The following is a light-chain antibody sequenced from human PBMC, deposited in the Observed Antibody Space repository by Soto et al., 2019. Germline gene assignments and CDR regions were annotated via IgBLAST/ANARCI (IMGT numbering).Light chain of an antibody. J-gene: IGKJ5*01. CDR3: LQDYSSPFT. CDR2: AAS. Sequence: ASQITQSPSSLSASVVDSVSVTRRASRHISNDLGWFQQKEGKAPKLLIYAASILQPEVPSRFSGSGSGSDFALTITNLQPKDFATYYCLQDYSSPFTFGQGTRLEIK. V-gene: IGKV1-6*02. CDR1: RHISND.